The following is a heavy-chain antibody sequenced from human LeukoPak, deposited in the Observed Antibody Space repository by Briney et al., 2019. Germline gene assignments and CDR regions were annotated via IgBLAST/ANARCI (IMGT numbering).Heavy chain of an antibody. CDR3: ARDRPLTDYYYYGMDV. CDR1: GFTFSSYW. Sequence: GGSLRLSCAASGFTFSSYWMHWVRQAPGEGLVWVSRINSDGGSTSYADSVKGRFTISRDNAKNTLYLQMNSLRAEDTAVYYCARDRPLTDYYYYGMDVWGKGTTVTVSS. V-gene: IGHV3-74*01. J-gene: IGHJ6*04. D-gene: IGHD6-6*01. CDR2: INSDGGST.